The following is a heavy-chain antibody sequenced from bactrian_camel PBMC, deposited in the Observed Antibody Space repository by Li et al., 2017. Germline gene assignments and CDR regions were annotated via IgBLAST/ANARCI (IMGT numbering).Heavy chain of an antibody. J-gene: IGHJ2*01. D-gene: IGHD5*01. CDR3: AKRDGNAFSGYVEV. Sequence: QLVESGGGSVQTGGSLQLSCKASKYTYDYAEWCMAWFRQAPEKERVGVAGIYTGGGAYAYADSVKGRFTISRDNAKNTLYLQLNSLTTEDTAMYYCAKRDGNAFSGYVEVWGQGTQVTVS. V-gene: IGHV3S1*01. CDR2: IYTGGGAY. CDR1: KYTYDYAEWC.